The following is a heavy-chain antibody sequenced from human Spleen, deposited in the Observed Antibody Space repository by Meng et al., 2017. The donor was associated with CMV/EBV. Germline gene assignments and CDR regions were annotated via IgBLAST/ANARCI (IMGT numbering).Heavy chain of an antibody. Sequence: ASVKVSCKAYGYTFRSFGFSWVRQATGQGLEWMGWMNPNSGNTGYAQKFQGRVTITRNTSTSTVYMELSSLRSEDTAVYYCARDHPPQTSSPPGVNWFDPWGQGTLVTVSS. J-gene: IGHJ5*02. V-gene: IGHV1-8*03. CDR3: ARDHPPQTSSPPGVNWFDP. CDR2: MNPNSGNT. CDR1: GYTFRSFG. D-gene: IGHD6-13*01.